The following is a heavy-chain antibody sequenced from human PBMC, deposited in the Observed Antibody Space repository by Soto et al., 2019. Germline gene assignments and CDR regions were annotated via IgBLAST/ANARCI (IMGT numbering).Heavy chain of an antibody. Sequence: PGGSLRLSCAASGFTFSSYAMHWVRQAPGKGLEWVAVISYDGSNKYYAGSVKGRFTISRDNSKNTLYLQMNSLRAEDTAVYYCARGKSSGWSYIYYYYGMDVWGQGTTVTVSS. CDR1: GFTFSSYA. J-gene: IGHJ6*02. V-gene: IGHV3-30-3*01. CDR2: ISYDGSNK. CDR3: ARGKSSGWSYIYYYYGMDV. D-gene: IGHD6-19*01.